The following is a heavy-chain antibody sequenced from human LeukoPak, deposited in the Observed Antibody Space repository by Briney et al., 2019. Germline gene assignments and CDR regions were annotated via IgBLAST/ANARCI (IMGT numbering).Heavy chain of an antibody. Sequence: PSETLSLTCDVSGASISGYWWSWIRQPAGKGLEWIGRMYTDGDTNYNPALKSRVTVSVDTSKNLFSLKLISVTAADTAVYYCARVQQQLVFMRPICNWFDPWGQGTLVTVSS. CDR3: ARVQQQLVFMRPICNWFDP. D-gene: IGHD6-13*01. CDR1: GASISGYW. CDR2: MYTDGDT. J-gene: IGHJ5*02. V-gene: IGHV4-4*07.